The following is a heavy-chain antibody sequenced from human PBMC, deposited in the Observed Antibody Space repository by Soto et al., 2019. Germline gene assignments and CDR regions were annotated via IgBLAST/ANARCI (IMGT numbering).Heavy chain of an antibody. J-gene: IGHJ4*02. V-gene: IGHV3-33*01. CDR1: GFTFSSYG. CDR3: AREYDFWSGPDQYYFDY. Sequence: PGGSLRLSCAASGFTFSSYGMHWVRQAPGKGLEWVAVIWYDGSNKYYADSVKGRFTISRDNSKNKLYLQMNSLRAEDTAVYYCAREYDFWSGPDQYYFDYWGQGTLVTVS. D-gene: IGHD3-3*01. CDR2: IWYDGSNK.